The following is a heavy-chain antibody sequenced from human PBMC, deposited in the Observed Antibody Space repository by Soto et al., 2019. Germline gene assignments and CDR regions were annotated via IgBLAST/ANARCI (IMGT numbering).Heavy chain of an antibody. V-gene: IGHV4-31*03. J-gene: IGHJ5*02. Sequence: SETLSLTCTVSGGSISSGGYYWSWIRQHPGKGLEWIGYIYYSGSTYYNPSLKSRVTISVDTSKNQFSLKLSSVTAADTAVYYCARDRPDAYCGGDCPSNWFDPWGQGTLVTVSS. CDR2: IYYSGST. CDR3: ARDRPDAYCGGDCPSNWFDP. D-gene: IGHD2-21*02. CDR1: GGSISSGGYY.